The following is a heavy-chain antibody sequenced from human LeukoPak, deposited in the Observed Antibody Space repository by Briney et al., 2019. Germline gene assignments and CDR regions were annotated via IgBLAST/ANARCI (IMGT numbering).Heavy chain of an antibody. J-gene: IGHJ5*02. CDR3: ARFSVAAAGTGWFDP. V-gene: IGHV4-59*01. CDR2: IYYSGST. CDR1: GVSISSYY. D-gene: IGHD6-13*01. Sequence: ASETLSLTCTVSGVSISSYYWSWIRQPPGKGLELIGYIYYSGSTNYNPSLKSRVTISIDTSKNQLSLKLSSVTAADTAVYYCARFSVAAAGTGWFDPRGQGTLVTVSA.